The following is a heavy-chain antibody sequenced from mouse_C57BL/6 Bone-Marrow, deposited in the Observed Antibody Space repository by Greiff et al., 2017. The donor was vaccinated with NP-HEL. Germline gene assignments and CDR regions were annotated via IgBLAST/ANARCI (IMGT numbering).Heavy chain of an antibody. Sequence: EVKLMESGPELVKPGASVKIPCKASGYTFTDYNMDWVKQSHGKSLEWIGDINPNNGGTIYNQKFKGKATLTVDKSSSTAYMELRSLTSEDTAVYYCARLWLLNSLDYWGQGTTLTVSS. CDR3: ARLWLLNSLDY. CDR2: INPNNGGT. D-gene: IGHD2-2*01. CDR1: GYTFTDYN. J-gene: IGHJ2*01. V-gene: IGHV1-18*01.